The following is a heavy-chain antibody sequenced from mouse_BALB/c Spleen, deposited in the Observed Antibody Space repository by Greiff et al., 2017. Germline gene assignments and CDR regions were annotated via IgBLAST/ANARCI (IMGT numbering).Heavy chain of an antibody. CDR1: GFTFSSYT. V-gene: IGHV5-12-2*01. CDR3: ARQGDRYDAFDY. D-gene: IGHD2-14*01. J-gene: IGHJ2*01. CDR2: ISNGGGST. Sequence: EVQRVESGGGLVQPGGSLKLSCAASGFTFSSYTMSWVRQTPEKRLEWVAYISNGGGSTYYPDTVKGRFTISRDNAKNTLYLQMSSLKSEDTAMYYCARQGDRYDAFDYWGQGTTLTVSS.